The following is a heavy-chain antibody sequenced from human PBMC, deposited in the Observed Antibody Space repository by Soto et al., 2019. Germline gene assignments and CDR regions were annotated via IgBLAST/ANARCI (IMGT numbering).Heavy chain of an antibody. CDR2: ISSSSSYI. CDR3: ARKQKGTILVPYGMDV. V-gene: IGHV3-21*01. Sequence: GGSLRLSCAASGFTFSSYSMNWVRQAPGKGLEWVSSISSSSSYIYYADSVKGRFTISRDNAKNSLYLQMNSLRAEDTAVYYCARKQKGTILVPYGMDVWGQGTTVTVSS. D-gene: IGHD3-3*01. J-gene: IGHJ6*02. CDR1: GFTFSSYS.